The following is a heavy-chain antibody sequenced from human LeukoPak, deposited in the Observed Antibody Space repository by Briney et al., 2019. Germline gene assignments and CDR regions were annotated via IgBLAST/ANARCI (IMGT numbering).Heavy chain of an antibody. D-gene: IGHD1-1*01. Sequence: GGSLRLSCAASGFTFSSYSMNWVRQAPGKVLEWVAYISSSSSLIYYAGSVKGRFTVSRDSAKRSLYLQMNSLRAEDTAVYYCARDGNRDGDMDVWGKGTTVTVSS. CDR3: ARDGNRDGDMDV. CDR1: GFTFSSYS. CDR2: ISSSSSLI. V-gene: IGHV3-48*01. J-gene: IGHJ6*03.